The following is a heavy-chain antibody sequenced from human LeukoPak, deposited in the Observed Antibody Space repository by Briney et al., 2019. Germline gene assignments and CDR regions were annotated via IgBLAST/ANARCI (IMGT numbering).Heavy chain of an antibody. D-gene: IGHD2-15*01. J-gene: IGHJ5*02. CDR2: MNPNSGNT. V-gene: IGHV1-8*01. CDR3: ARVRGVARRPRWFDP. CDR1: GYTFTSYD. Sequence: ASVKVSCKASGYTFTSYDINWVQQATGQRLEWMGWMNPNSGNTGYAQKFQGRVTMTRNTSISTAYMELSSLRSEDTAVYYCARVRGVARRPRWFDPWGQGTLLTVSS.